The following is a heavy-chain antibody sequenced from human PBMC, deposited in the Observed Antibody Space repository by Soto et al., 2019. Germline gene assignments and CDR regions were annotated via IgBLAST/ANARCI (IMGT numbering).Heavy chain of an antibody. D-gene: IGHD3-22*01. CDR3: AREKVTYYYDSSGAPDAFDI. V-gene: IGHV1-69*13. CDR1: GGTFSSYA. J-gene: IGHJ3*02. Sequence: SVKVSCKASGGTFSSYAISWLRQAPGQGLEWMGGIIPIFGTANYAQKFQGRVTITADESTSTAYMELSSLRSEDTAVYYCAREKVTYYYDSSGAPDAFDIWGQGTMVTVSS. CDR2: IIPIFGTA.